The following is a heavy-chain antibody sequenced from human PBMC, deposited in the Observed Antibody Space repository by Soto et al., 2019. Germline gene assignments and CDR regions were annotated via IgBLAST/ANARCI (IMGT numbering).Heavy chain of an antibody. CDR3: ARGNWNYYYGFDV. V-gene: IGHV3-7*01. CDR2: IKPDGSEQ. D-gene: IGHD1-20*01. CDR1: EFTFDKYY. J-gene: IGHJ6*02. Sequence: VGSLRLSCAASEFTFDKYYMTWVRQAPGKGPEWVANIKPDGSEQYYVDSVKGRFTISRDNANNSLYLQMNSLRAEDTAVYFCARGNWNYYYGFDVWGQGTTVTVSS.